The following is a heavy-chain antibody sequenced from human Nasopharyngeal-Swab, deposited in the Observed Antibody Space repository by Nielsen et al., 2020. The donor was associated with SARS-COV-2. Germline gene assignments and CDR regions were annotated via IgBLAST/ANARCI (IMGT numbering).Heavy chain of an antibody. J-gene: IGHJ4*02. D-gene: IGHD6-13*01. CDR2: INHSGST. CDR3: ARGPTQQLVRDY. Sequence: VRQMPGKGLEWIGEINHSGSTNYNPPLKSRVTISVDTSKNQFSLKLSSVTAADTAVYYCARGPTQQLVRDYWGQGTLVTVSS. V-gene: IGHV4-34*01.